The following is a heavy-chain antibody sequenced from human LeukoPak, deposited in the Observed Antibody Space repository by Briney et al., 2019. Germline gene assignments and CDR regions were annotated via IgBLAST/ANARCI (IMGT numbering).Heavy chain of an antibody. V-gene: IGHV3-11*04. CDR1: GFTFSDYY. CDR2: ISSSGSTI. D-gene: IGHD3-22*01. J-gene: IGHJ4*02. Sequence: SGGSLRLSCAASGFTFSDYYMSWIRQAPGKGLEWVSYISSSGSTIYYADSVKGRFTISRDNSKNTLYLQMNSLRAEDTAVYYRAKSGYHGSSGYNWGQGTLVTVSS. CDR3: AKSGYHGSSGYN.